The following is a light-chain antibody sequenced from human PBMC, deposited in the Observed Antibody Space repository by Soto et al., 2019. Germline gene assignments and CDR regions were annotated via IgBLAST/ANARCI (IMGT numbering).Light chain of an antibody. Sequence: EIVLTQSPGTLSLSPGEGATLSCRASQSVSSISLTWYQQKRGQAPRLLIYGASTRATGIPDRFSGSGSGTDFTLTISRLEPEDFAVYYCNQYHSSFTFGGGTKVQIK. CDR3: NQYHSSFT. CDR2: GAS. V-gene: IGKV3-20*01. CDR1: QSVSSIS. J-gene: IGKJ4*01.